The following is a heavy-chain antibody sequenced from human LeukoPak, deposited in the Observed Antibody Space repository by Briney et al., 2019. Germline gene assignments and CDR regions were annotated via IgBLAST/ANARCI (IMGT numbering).Heavy chain of an antibody. CDR1: GFTFSTYG. Sequence: GGSLRLSCAASGFTFSTYGMSWVRQAPGKGLEWVSAISGSGDSTYYADSVKGRVTISRDNSKNMLNLQMNSLRAEDTAVYYCAKDRCSNGIGCLYYYMDVWGKGSTVTIYS. J-gene: IGHJ6*03. V-gene: IGHV3-23*01. CDR2: ISGSGDST. D-gene: IGHD2-8*01. CDR3: AKDRCSNGIGCLYYYMDV.